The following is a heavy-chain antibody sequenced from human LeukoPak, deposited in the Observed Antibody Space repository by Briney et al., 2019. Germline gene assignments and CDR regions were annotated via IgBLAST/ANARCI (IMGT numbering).Heavy chain of an antibody. Sequence: KPGESLKISCKASGYSFTSYWMGWVRQMPGKGLEWMGIIDPSDSETRYTPSFQGQVTISVDKSLTTADLQWNSLKASDTAMYYCARQTAMGRSGDYWGQGTLVTVSS. J-gene: IGHJ4*02. CDR1: GYSFTSYW. V-gene: IGHV5-51*01. CDR3: ARQTAMGRSGDY. D-gene: IGHD5-18*01. CDR2: IDPSDSET.